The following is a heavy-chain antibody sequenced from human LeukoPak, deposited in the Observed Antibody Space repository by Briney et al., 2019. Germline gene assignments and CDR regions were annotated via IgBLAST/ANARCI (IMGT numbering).Heavy chain of an antibody. D-gene: IGHD1-26*01. Sequence: GRSLRLSCAASGFTFSSYAMSWVRQAPGKGLEWVSAISGSGGSTYYADSVKGRFTISRDNSKNTLYLQMNSLRAEDTAVYYCAKGCRIVGAARGDYYYGMDVWGQGTTVTVSS. CDR2: ISGSGGST. CDR1: GFTFSSYA. V-gene: IGHV3-23*01. J-gene: IGHJ6*02. CDR3: AKGCRIVGAARGDYYYGMDV.